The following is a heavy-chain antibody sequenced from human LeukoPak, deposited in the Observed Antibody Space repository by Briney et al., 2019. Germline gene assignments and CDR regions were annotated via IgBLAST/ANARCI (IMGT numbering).Heavy chain of an antibody. Sequence: QPGGPLRLSCVASGFTFSSSWMSWVRQAPGKGLEWVANIKQDGSEKSYVESVRGRFTISRDNAKNSLYLQLNSLRAEDTALYYCARDNPPDYWGQGTLVTVSS. CDR2: IKQDGSEK. CDR3: ARDNPPDY. V-gene: IGHV3-7*03. J-gene: IGHJ4*02. CDR1: GFTFSSSW.